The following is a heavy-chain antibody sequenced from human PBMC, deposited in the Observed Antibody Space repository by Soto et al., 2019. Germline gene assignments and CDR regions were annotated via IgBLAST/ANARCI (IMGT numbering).Heavy chain of an antibody. J-gene: IGHJ4*02. V-gene: IGHV3-23*01. CDR3: ARGFDYGDYFDY. CDR1: GFTFSSYT. D-gene: IGHD4-17*01. Sequence: GGSLRLSCAASGFTFSSYTMNWVRQAPGKGLEWVSTFVGSTGSTFYADSVKGRFTISRDDSKNTLYLQMNSLRAEDTAVYYCARGFDYGDYFDYWGQGTLVTVSS. CDR2: FVGSTGST.